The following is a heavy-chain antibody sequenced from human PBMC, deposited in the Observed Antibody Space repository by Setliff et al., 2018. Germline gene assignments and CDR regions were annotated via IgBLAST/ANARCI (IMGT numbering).Heavy chain of an antibody. V-gene: IGHV3-23*03. CDR1: GFTSSPYA. CDR3: AKPQVELRWGFES. Sequence: SGGSLRLSCAASGFTSSPYAMSWVRQAPGKGLEWVSTIYSGDRNTFYIDSVKGRFTIFRDGSKNTLYLQMTSLRVEDTAVYYCAKPQVELRWGFESWGQGTLVTVPS. CDR2: IYSGDRNT. D-gene: IGHD1-7*01. J-gene: IGHJ4*02.